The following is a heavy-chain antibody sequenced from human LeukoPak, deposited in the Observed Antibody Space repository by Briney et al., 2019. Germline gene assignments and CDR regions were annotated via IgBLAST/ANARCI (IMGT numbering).Heavy chain of an antibody. CDR1: GFTFSSYA. CDR3: AKRWHYYDSSGLDY. CDR2: ISGSGGST. D-gene: IGHD3-22*01. J-gene: IGHJ4*02. Sequence: PGGSLRLSRAASGFTFSSYAMSWVRQAPGKGLEWVSAISGSGGSTYYADSVKGRFTISRDNSKNTLYLQMNSLRAEDTAVYYCAKRWHYYDSSGLDYWGQGTLVTVSS. V-gene: IGHV3-23*01.